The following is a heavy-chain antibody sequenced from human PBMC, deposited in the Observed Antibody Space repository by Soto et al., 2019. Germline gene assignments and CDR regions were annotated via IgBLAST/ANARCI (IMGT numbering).Heavy chain of an antibody. V-gene: IGHV4-39*01. Sequence: ETLPIRGTVTGVSSSSSSYCWRRISKTTGKGLEWIGNVYYGGSTYYNPSLKSRVTISVETSKSQFSLKLSSVTAADTAVYYCAGGDYYHSSGYYFYYYTMDVWGQGTTVTVSS. CDR1: GVSSSSSSYC. CDR2: VYYGGST. D-gene: IGHD3-22*01. J-gene: IGHJ6*02. CDR3: AGGDYYHSSGYYFYYYTMDV.